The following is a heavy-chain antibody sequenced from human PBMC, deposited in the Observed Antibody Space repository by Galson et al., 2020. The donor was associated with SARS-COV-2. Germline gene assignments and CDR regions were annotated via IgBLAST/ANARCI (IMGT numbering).Heavy chain of an antibody. CDR3: ARADYASGPYSWFDP. Sequence: ASVKVSCKASGYTFTGYYMHCVRQAPGQGLEWMGRLNPNSGVTNYAQKFQGRVTITRDTSISTAYMELGRLTSDDTAVYYCARADYASGPYSWFDPWGHGTLVTVSS. CDR2: LNPNSGVT. D-gene: IGHD3-10*01. V-gene: IGHV1-2*06. CDR1: GYTFTGYY. J-gene: IGHJ5*02.